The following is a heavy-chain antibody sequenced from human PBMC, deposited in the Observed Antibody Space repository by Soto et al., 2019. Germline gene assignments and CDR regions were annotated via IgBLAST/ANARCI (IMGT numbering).Heavy chain of an antibody. J-gene: IGHJ4*02. V-gene: IGHV4-4*02. Sequence: QVQLQESGPGLVKPSGTLSLTCAVSGGSITSSNWWSWVRQTPGRGLEWIGEIFHSGNANYSPSLRSRITISIDKSKNHFSLKLMSVTAADTAVYYCARVISSRDEWIDYWGQGALVTVSS. CDR3: ARVISSRDEWIDY. CDR1: GGSITSSNW. CDR2: IFHSGNA. D-gene: IGHD3-3*01.